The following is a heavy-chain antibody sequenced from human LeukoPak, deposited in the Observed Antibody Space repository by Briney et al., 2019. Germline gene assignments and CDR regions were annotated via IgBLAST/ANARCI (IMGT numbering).Heavy chain of an antibody. J-gene: IGHJ4*02. Sequence: PGGSLRLSCAASGFTFSDYEINWVRQAPGKGLEWVSCISTSGSTTYYADSVKGRFTISRDNAKNSLFLQMNTLTAEDTAVYYCARGALHVFDYWGQGTLVTVSS. D-gene: IGHD3-10*02. CDR1: GFTFSDYE. V-gene: IGHV3-48*03. CDR3: ARGALHVFDY. CDR2: ISTSGSTT.